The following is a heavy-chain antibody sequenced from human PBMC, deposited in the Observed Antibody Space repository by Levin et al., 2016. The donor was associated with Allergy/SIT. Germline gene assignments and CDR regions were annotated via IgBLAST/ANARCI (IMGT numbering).Heavy chain of an antibody. Sequence: GESLKISCAASGFTFSDHYMDWVRQAPGKGLEWVGRIRNKADNDITEYAASVKGRFTISRDDSKSALYLQMNSLKTEDTAVYYCARVRGSYGDWGQGTLVTVSS. J-gene: IGHJ4*02. V-gene: IGHV3-72*01. CDR1: GFTFSDHY. CDR2: IRNKADNDIT. D-gene: IGHD1-26*01. CDR3: ARVRGSYGD.